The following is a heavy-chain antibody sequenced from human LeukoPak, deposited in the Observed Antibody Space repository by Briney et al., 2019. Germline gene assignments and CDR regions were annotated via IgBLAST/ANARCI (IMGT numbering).Heavy chain of an antibody. CDR1: GFTDSNKD. J-gene: IGHJ3*02. CDR2: IYSGGST. Sequence: GGSLRLSCAASGFTDSNKDMSWVRQAPGRGLEWVSVIYSGGSTYYADSVKGRFSISRDKSKNTLYLQMNSLRAEDTALYYCAREMYCSGGSCYGDAFDIWGQGTMVTVSS. D-gene: IGHD2-15*01. CDR3: AREMYCSGGSCYGDAFDI. V-gene: IGHV3-66*01.